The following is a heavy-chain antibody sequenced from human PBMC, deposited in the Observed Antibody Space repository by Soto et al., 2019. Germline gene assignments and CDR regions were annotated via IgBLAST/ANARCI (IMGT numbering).Heavy chain of an antibody. CDR1: GFTLSSYW. J-gene: IGHJ4*02. Sequence: EVQLVESGGGLVQPGGSLRLSCAASGFTLSSYWMSWVRQAPGKGLEWVANIKQDGSEKYYVDSVKGRFTSSRDTAKNSLYLQMNSLVAEDTTVYYYARDYGSGRYPHIWGQGTLVTVSS. D-gene: IGHD3-10*01. CDR3: ARDYGSGRYPHI. V-gene: IGHV3-7*01. CDR2: IKQDGSEK.